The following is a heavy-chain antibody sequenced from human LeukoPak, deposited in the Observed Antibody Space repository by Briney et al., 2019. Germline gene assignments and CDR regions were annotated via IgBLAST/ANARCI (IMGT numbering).Heavy chain of an antibody. CDR3: ARDRGKELWFRGAFDI. J-gene: IGHJ3*02. V-gene: IGHV1-18*04. D-gene: IGHD5-18*01. Sequence: ASVKVSCKASGYTFTAYYMHWVRQAPGHGLEWMGWISAYNGNTNYAQKLQGRVTMTTDTSTSTAYMELRSLRSDDTAVYYCARDRGKELWFRGAFDIWGQGTMVTVSS. CDR2: ISAYNGNT. CDR1: GYTFTAYY.